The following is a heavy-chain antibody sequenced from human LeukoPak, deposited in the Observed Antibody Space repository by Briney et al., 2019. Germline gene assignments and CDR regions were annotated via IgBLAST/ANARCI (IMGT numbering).Heavy chain of an antibody. CDR1: GFTFSSYG. J-gene: IGHJ3*02. CDR2: IRYDGSNK. CDR3: AKDLLSSSGVFDI. Sequence: PGGSLRLSCAASGFTFSSYGMHWVRQAPGKGLEWVAFIRYDGSNKYFADSVKGRFTISRDDSKNTLSLQMNSLRAEDTAVYHCAKDLLSSSGVFDIWGQGTMVTVSS. D-gene: IGHD3-3*02. V-gene: IGHV3-30*02.